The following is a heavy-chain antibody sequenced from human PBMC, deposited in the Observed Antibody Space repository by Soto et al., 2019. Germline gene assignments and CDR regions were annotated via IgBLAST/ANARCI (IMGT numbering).Heavy chain of an antibody. D-gene: IGHD2-21*01. J-gene: IGHJ6*02. V-gene: IGHV1-69*06. CDR3: AKEGDTSAGSNILDCYGMDV. CDR1: GGTFSSYA. Sequence: ASVKVSCKTSGGTFSSYAIRWLRQAPGQGREWMGGSIPLYRKTNYAQKLQGRGTITANTSTYTDYMELSRLSSGDTAGYYLAKEGDTSAGSNILDCYGMDVWGQGTTVTVSS. CDR2: SIPLYRKT.